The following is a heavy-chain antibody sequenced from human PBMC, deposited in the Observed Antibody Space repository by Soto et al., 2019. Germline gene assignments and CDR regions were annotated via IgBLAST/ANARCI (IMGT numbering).Heavy chain of an antibody. J-gene: IGHJ5*02. CDR2: INPDNGNT. CDR1: GYTFTRYT. CDR3: ARGIATGQLDP. V-gene: IGHV1-3*01. D-gene: IGHD2-15*01. Sequence: ATGKVSCKASGYTFTRYTMNWVRQAPGQRLELMGWINPDNGNTKSSQKFQDRVIITRDTSASTAYMDLSSLRSEDTAVYYCARGIATGQLDPWGQGTLVTVSS.